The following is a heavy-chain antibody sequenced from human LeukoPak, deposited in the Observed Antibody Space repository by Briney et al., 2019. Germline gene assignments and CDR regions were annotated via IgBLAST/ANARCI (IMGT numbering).Heavy chain of an antibody. CDR3: TKDQDFRLGSMDF. CDR2: ITDVGDRA. D-gene: IGHD7-27*01. V-gene: IGHV3-23*01. CDR1: GFRFRTYA. J-gene: IGHJ4*02. Sequence: PGGSLRLSCGNSGFRFRTYAMTWVRQAPGKGLEWVSTITDVGDRALYIDSVRGRFTIFRDDSKNTLYLQMNSLRAEDTAVYYCTKDQDFRLGSMDFWGQGTLVTVSS.